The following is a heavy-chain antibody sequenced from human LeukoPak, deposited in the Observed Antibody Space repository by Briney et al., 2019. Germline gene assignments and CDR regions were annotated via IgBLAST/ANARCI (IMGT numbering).Heavy chain of an antibody. CDR2: ISYDGSNK. D-gene: IGHD2-2*01. CDR3: TRQTGESTNFDN. CDR1: GFTFSSYA. Sequence: GGSLRLSCAASGFTFSSYAMHWVRQAPGKGLEWVAVISYDGSNKYYADSVKGRFTISRDNSKNMLYLLMNYLRAEDTAMYHCTRQTGESTNFDNWGQGTLAAVSS. J-gene: IGHJ4*02. V-gene: IGHV3-30*14.